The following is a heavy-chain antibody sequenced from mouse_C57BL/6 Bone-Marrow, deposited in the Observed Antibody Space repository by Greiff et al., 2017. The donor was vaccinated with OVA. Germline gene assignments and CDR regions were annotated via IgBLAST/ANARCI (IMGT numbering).Heavy chain of an antibody. J-gene: IGHJ1*03. CDR3: ARHGSSHWYFDV. D-gene: IGHD1-1*01. V-gene: IGHV1-39*01. CDR2: INPNYGTT. CDR1: GYSFTDYN. Sequence: EVKVVESGPELVKPGASVKISCKASGYSFTDYNMNWVKQSSGKSLEWIGVINPNYGTTSYNQKFKGKATLTVDQSSSTAYMQLNSLTSEDSAVYYCARHGSSHWYFDVWGTGTTVTVSS.